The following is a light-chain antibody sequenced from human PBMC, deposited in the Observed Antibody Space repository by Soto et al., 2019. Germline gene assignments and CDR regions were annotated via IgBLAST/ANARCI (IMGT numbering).Light chain of an antibody. CDR1: QTITRH. Sequence: DIHMTQSPSSLSASVGDTVTITCRASQTITRHLNWYQQKPGKAPKLLIYAASTLRSGVPSRFSGSGSGTDFTLTISSLQPEDFATYYCQQSDTTPLFTFGPGTKVDIK. CDR3: QQSDTTPLFT. J-gene: IGKJ3*01. V-gene: IGKV1-39*01. CDR2: AAS.